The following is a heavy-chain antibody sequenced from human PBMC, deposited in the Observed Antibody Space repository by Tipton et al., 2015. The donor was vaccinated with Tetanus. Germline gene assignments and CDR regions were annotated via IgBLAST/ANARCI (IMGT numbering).Heavy chain of an antibody. CDR1: GDSISSYF. J-gene: IGHJ6*02. D-gene: IGHD5-12*01. CDR2: IYNIART. Sequence: TLSLTCSVSGDSISSYFWTWIRQPPGKGLEWIGNIYNIARTNYNPSLRSRVTMSVDTSKNQFYLQLSSVTAADTAVYFCARKLADYNGGGMDVWGPGTTVTVSS. V-gene: IGHV4-59*01. CDR3: ARKLADYNGGGMDV.